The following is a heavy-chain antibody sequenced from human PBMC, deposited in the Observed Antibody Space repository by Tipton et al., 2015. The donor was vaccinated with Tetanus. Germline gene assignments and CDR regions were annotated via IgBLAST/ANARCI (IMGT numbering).Heavy chain of an antibody. CDR3: ARHYYDFWSGYLSYFDY. CDR1: GGSISSSSYY. J-gene: IGHJ4*02. Sequence: TLSLTCTVSGGSISSSSYYWGWIRQPPGKGLEWIGSIYYSGSTYYNPSLKSRATISVDTSKNQFSLKLSSVTAADTAVYYCARHYYDFWSGYLSYFDYWGQGTLVTVSS. D-gene: IGHD3-3*01. V-gene: IGHV4-39*01. CDR2: IYYSGST.